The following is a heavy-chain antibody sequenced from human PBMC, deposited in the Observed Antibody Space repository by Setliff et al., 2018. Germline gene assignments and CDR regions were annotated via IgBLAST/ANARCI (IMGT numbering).Heavy chain of an antibody. V-gene: IGHV3-7*01. CDR3: FGAGTCSY. CDR1: GFTFDRET. J-gene: IGHJ4*02. Sequence: GGSLRLSCAASGFTFDRETMTWVRQAPGKGLEWLASIDPHGSEKYYADSVKGRFTISRDNAKNSLSLQMNNLRTEDTAVYYCFGAGTCSYWGQGTLVTSPQ. CDR2: IDPHGSEK. D-gene: IGHD3-10*01.